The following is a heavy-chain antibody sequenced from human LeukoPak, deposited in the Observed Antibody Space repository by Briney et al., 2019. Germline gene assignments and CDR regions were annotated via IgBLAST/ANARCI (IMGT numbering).Heavy chain of an antibody. CDR1: GASISDPNYS. CDR2: ISYSGSA. D-gene: IGHD1-20*01. J-gene: IGHJ4*02. V-gene: IGHV4-39*01. Sequence: SETLPLTCTVSGASISDPNYSWGWVRQPPGKGLEWIASISYSGSACYFPSLKSRVNISVATSRSQFSLTLTSLTAADTAIYYCTSGITADGGAAYWGQGTLVTVSS. CDR3: TSGITADGGAAY.